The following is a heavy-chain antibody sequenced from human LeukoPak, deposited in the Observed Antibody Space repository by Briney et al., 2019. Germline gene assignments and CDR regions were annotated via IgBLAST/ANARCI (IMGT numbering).Heavy chain of an antibody. CDR1: GGTFSSYA. Sequence: GASAKVSCKASGGTFSSYAISWVRQAPGQGLEWMGRIIPILGIANYAQKFQGRVTITADKSTSTAYMELSSLRSEDTAVYYCAREGIAVAGVFDYWGQGTLVTVSS. J-gene: IGHJ4*02. CDR2: IIPILGIA. D-gene: IGHD6-19*01. CDR3: AREGIAVAGVFDY. V-gene: IGHV1-69*04.